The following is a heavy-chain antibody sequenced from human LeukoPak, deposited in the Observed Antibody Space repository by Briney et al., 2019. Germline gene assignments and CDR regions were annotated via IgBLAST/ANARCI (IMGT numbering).Heavy chain of an antibody. CDR3: LRDKGDDVGHT. J-gene: IGHJ5*02. V-gene: IGHV3-7*01. CDR2: IKQDGSEK. D-gene: IGHD3-16*01. CDR1: GFTFSSYW. Sequence: GGSLRLSCAASGFTFSSYWMSWVRQAPGKGLEWVANIKQDGSEKYYVDSVKGRFTISRDNAKNSLYLQMNRLRAEDTAVYYCLRDKGDDVGHTWGQGTPVTVSS.